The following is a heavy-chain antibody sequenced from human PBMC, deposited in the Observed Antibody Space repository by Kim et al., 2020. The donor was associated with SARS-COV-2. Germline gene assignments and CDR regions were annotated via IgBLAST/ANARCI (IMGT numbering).Heavy chain of an antibody. CDR2: INHSGST. CDR1: GGSFSGYY. D-gene: IGHD2-2*01. V-gene: IGHV4-34*01. CDR3: ARGLVVPAANFDY. Sequence: SETLSLTCAVYGGSFSGYYWSWIRQPPGKGLEWIGEINHSGSTNYNPSLKSRVTISVDTSKNQFSLKLSSVTAADTAVYYCARGLVVPAANFDYCGQGTL. J-gene: IGHJ4*02.